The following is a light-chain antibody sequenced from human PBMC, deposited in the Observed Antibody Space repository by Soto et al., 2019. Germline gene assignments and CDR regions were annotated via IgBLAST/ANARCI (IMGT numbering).Light chain of an antibody. V-gene: IGLV2-8*01. J-gene: IGLJ2*01. CDR1: SSDVCGYNY. CDR2: EVS. Sequence: QSALTQPPSASGSPGQSVTISCTGTSSDVCGYNYVSWYQQHPGKAPKLMIYEVSKRPSGVPDRFSGSKSGNTASLTVSGLQAEDEADYSGSSYAGSNNLVFGGGTKLTVL. CDR3: SSYAGSNNLV.